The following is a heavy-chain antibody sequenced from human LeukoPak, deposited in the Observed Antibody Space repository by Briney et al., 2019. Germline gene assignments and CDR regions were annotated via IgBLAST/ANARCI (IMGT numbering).Heavy chain of an antibody. V-gene: IGHV1-69*16. CDR1: GGTYSRYS. CDR3: ATYGGNTAEYFQH. J-gene: IGHJ1*01. CDR2: IVPPLGTA. Sequence: ASVKVSCKASGGTYSRYSITWLRQAPGQGLEWMGGIVPPLGTANYAQKFQGRVTITTDESTNTAYMELTSLTSEDAAVYYCATYGGNTAEYFQHWGQGTLVSVSS. D-gene: IGHD4-23*01.